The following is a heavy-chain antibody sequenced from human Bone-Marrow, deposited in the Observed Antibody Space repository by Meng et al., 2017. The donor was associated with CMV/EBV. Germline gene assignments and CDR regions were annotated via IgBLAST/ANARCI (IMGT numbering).Heavy chain of an antibody. J-gene: IGHJ4*02. V-gene: IGHV4-30-4*08. CDR1: GDSINSGDYY. Sequence: QGQLEEAGPGLVKPSQTLSLTCSVSGDSINSGDYYWSWIRQPPGKGLEWIGYIYYSGSTYYNPSLESRLTISVDTSKNQFSLNLSSVTAADTAVYFCAKLSGSGTTSSGYHYAFDSWGQGTLVTVSS. CDR3: AKLSGSGTTSSGYHYAFDS. D-gene: IGHD3-22*01. CDR2: IYYSGST.